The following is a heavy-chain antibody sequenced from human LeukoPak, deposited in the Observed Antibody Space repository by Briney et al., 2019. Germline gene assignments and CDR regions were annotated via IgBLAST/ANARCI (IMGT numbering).Heavy chain of an antibody. CDR1: GFTFSSCG. Sequence: PGGSLRLSCAASGFTFSSCGMQWVRQAPGKGLEWVSVMYSGGTTYYADSVKGRFSISRDKSKNTVYLQMSSLRAEDTAVYYCASPSSGQSFDIWGQGTMVTVSS. D-gene: IGHD6-19*01. CDR2: MYSGGTT. J-gene: IGHJ3*02. V-gene: IGHV3-53*01. CDR3: ASPSSGQSFDI.